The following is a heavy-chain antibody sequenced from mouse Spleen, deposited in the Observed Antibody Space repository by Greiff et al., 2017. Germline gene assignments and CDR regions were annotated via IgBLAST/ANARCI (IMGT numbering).Heavy chain of an antibody. D-gene: IGHD2-3*01. J-gene: IGHJ2*01. Sequence: EVQLQQSGAELVRPGASVKLSCTASGLNIKDDYMHWVKQRPEQGLEWIGWIDPENGDTEYASKFQGKATITADTSSNTAYLQLSSLTSEDTAVYYCTTGIYDGYYVNYWGQGTTLTVSS. CDR3: TTGIYDGYYVNY. V-gene: IGHV14-4*01. CDR2: IDPENGDT. CDR1: GLNIKDDY.